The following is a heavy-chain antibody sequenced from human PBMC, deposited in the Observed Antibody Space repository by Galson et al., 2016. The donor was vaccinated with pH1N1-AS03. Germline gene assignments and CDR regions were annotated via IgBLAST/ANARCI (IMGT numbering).Heavy chain of an antibody. CDR2: LSPSGGT. D-gene: IGHD3-22*01. CDR1: GLTVSTNY. V-gene: IGHV3-66*03. CDR3: GREAFSSGFCYIDY. J-gene: IGHJ4*02. Sequence: SLRLSCAASGLTVSTNYMSWVRQAPGQGLEWVALLSPSGGTYYADSVKDRFAITRDTSKNSLYLQIDSLSAKDAAVYYCGREAFSSGFCYIDYWGLGTLVTVSS.